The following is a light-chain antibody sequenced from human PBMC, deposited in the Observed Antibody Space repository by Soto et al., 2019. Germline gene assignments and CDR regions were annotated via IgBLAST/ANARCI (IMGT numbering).Light chain of an antibody. Sequence: DIQMTQSPSTLSASVGDRVTITCRASQRFGRCLAWYQQKPGKAPELLIYKTSTLERGVPSRFSGSGSGTEFTLTISSLQPDDFATYYCQEYKTGPGYNFGQGTRLEIK. CDR3: QEYKTGPGYN. J-gene: IGKJ2*01. CDR2: KTS. CDR1: QRFGRC. V-gene: IGKV1-5*03.